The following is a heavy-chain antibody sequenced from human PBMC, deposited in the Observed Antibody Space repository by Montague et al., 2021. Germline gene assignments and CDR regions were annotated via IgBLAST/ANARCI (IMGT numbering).Heavy chain of an antibody. V-gene: IGHV4-59*08. Sequence: SETLSLTCTVSSGSIFHAHWSWVRQPPGKGLEWLGSMFYGGATSNNPSLKSRVSMSIDTSTNQSSLNLRSVTAADTAVYFCARRLGIRAPFDYWGQGTLVTVSS. CDR2: MFYGGAT. D-gene: IGHD7-27*01. J-gene: IGHJ4*02. CDR3: ARRLGIRAPFDY. CDR1: SGSIFHAH.